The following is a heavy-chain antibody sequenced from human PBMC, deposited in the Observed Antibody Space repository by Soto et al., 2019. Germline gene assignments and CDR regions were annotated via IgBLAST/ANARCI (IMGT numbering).Heavy chain of an antibody. Sequence: GGSLRLSCAASGFTFSSYGMHWVRQAPGKGLEWVAVIWYDGSNKYYADSVKGRFTISRDNSKNTLYLQMNSLRAEDTAVYYCSRCPDYYDTQGPFDFWGQGTLVTVSS. CDR3: SRCPDYYDTQGPFDF. CDR2: IWYDGSNK. V-gene: IGHV3-33*01. J-gene: IGHJ4*02. CDR1: GFTFSSYG. D-gene: IGHD3-22*01.